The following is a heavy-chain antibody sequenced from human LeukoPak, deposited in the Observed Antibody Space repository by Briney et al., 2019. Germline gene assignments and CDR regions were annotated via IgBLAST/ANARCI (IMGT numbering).Heavy chain of an antibody. Sequence: HPGGSLRLSCAASGFTFSSYAMSWVRQAPGKGLEWVSAISGSGGSTYYADSVKGRFTISRDNSKNTLYLQMNSLRAEDTAVYYCAKDSTIVGAVKPYWGQGTLVTVSS. V-gene: IGHV3-23*01. J-gene: IGHJ4*02. D-gene: IGHD1-26*01. CDR3: AKDSTIVGAVKPY. CDR2: ISGSGGST. CDR1: GFTFSSYA.